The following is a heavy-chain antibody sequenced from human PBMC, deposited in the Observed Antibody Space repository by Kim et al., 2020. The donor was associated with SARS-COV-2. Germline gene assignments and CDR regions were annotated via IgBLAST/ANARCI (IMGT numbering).Heavy chain of an antibody. V-gene: IGHV3-23*01. CDR3: AKDLNYDSSGENAFDI. CDR1: GFTFSSYA. D-gene: IGHD3-22*01. J-gene: IGHJ3*02. Sequence: GGSLRLSCAASGFTFSSYAMSWVRQAPGKGLEWVSAISGSGGSTYYADSVKGRFTISRDNSKNTLYLQMNSLRAEDTAVYYCAKDLNYDSSGENAFDIWGQGTMVTVSS. CDR2: ISGSGGST.